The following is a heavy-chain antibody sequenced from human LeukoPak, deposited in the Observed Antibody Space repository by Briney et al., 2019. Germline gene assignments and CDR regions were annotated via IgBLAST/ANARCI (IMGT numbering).Heavy chain of an antibody. V-gene: IGHV3-23*01. CDR2: ISGSGGST. Sequence: PGGSLRLSCAASGFTFSSYAMSWVRQAPGKGLEWVSAISGSGGSTYYAASVKGRFTISRDNSKNTLYLQKNSLRAEDTAVYYCAKSHGKGVMTAFDIWGQGTMVTVSS. CDR3: AKSHGKGVMTAFDI. CDR1: GFTFSSYA. J-gene: IGHJ3*02. D-gene: IGHD2-8*01.